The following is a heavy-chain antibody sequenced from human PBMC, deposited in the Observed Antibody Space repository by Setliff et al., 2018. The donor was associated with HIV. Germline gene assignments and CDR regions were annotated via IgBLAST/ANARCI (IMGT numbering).Heavy chain of an antibody. CDR1: GTSFSDHY. D-gene: IGHD5-18*01. CDR2: MNQSGTT. Sequence: SETLSLTCSVYGTSFSDHYWSWVRQTPGKGLEWIGEMNQSGTTNYNPSLKSRVTMSIDTSERQFSLKLTSVTAADTAVYYCAGGYIQLWSNIYYYGMDVWGQGTTVTVSS. CDR3: AGGYIQLWSNIYYYGMDV. J-gene: IGHJ6*02. V-gene: IGHV4-34*01.